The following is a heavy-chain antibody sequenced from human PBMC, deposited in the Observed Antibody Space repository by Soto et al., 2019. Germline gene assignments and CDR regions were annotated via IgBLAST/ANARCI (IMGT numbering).Heavy chain of an antibody. D-gene: IGHD5-12*01. J-gene: IGHJ4*02. CDR3: ARLVNIVATRTLDY. V-gene: IGHV4-34*01. CDR1: GGSFSGYY. Sequence: PSETLSLTCAVYGGSFSGYYWSWIRQPPGKGLEWIGEINHSGSTNYNPSLKSRVTISVDTSKNQFSLKLSSVTAADTAVYYSARLVNIVATRTLDYWGQGTLVT. CDR2: INHSGST.